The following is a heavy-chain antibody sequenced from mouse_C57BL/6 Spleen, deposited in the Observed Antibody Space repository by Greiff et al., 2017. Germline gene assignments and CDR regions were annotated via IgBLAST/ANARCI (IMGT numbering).Heavy chain of an antibody. D-gene: IGHD2-1*01. Sequence: DVQLVESGGDLVKPGGSLKLSCAASGFTFSSYGMSWVRQTPDKRLEWVATISSGGSYTYYPDSVKGRFTISRDNAKNTLYLQMSSLKSEDTAMYYCARPPFYYGNYYAMDYWGQGTSVTVSS. V-gene: IGHV5-6*01. J-gene: IGHJ4*01. CDR3: ARPPFYYGNYYAMDY. CDR1: GFTFSSYG. CDR2: ISSGGSYT.